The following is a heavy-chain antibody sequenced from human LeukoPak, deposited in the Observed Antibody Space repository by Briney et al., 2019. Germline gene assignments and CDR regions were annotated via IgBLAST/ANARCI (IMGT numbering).Heavy chain of an antibody. CDR3: ARLDEYSSSSRYYGMDV. Sequence: SVKVSCKASGGTFSSYAISWVRQAPGQGLEWMGGIIPIFGTANYAQKFQGRVTITADESTSTAYMELSSLRSEDTAVYYCARLDEYSSSSRYYGMDVWGQGATVTVSS. CDR2: IIPIFGTA. D-gene: IGHD6-6*01. J-gene: IGHJ6*02. CDR1: GGTFSSYA. V-gene: IGHV1-69*13.